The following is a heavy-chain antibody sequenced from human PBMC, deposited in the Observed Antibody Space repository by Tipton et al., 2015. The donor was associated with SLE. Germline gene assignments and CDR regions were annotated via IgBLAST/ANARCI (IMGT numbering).Heavy chain of an antibody. V-gene: IGHV4-59*01. Sequence: TLSLTCTVSGGSISSYDWSWIRQPPGKGLEWIAYIFYPGTTNYNPSLKSRVTISVDTSKNQFSLNLTSVTAADTAVYYCATYRKGDVNGYFDYWGQGTLVTVSS. CDR1: GGSISSYD. CDR2: IFYPGTT. J-gene: IGHJ4*02. CDR3: ATYRKGDVNGYFDY. D-gene: IGHD2-21*01.